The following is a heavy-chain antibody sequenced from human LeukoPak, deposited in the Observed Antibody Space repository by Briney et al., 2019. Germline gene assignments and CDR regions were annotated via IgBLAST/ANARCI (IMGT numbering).Heavy chain of an antibody. V-gene: IGHV3-33*01. CDR3: ARDAPIAAAGTALFDY. J-gene: IGHJ4*02. Sequence: PGGSLRLSCAASGFTFSSYGMHWVRQAPGKGLEWVAVISYDGSNKYYADSLKGRFTISRDNSKNTLYLQMNSLRAEDTAVYYCARDAPIAAAGTALFDYWGQGTPVTVSS. D-gene: IGHD6-13*01. CDR2: ISYDGSNK. CDR1: GFTFSSYG.